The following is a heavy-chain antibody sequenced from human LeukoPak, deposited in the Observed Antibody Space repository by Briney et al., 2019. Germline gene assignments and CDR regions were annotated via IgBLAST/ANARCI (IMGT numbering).Heavy chain of an antibody. CDR2: ISSSSSTI. J-gene: IGHJ6*02. V-gene: IGHV3-48*01. CDR1: GFTFSSYS. D-gene: IGHD3-9*01. CDR3: ARDHYDILTGYHYYGMDV. Sequence: GGSLRLSCAASGFTFSSYSMNWVRQAPGKGLEWVSYISSSSSTIYYADSVKGRFTISRDNSKNTLYLQMNSLRAEDTAVYYCARDHYDILTGYHYYGMDVWGQGTTVTVSS.